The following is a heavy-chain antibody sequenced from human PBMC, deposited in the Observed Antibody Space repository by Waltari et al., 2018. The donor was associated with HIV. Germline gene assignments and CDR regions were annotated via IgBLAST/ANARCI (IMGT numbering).Heavy chain of an antibody. CDR1: GFTFSNAW. J-gene: IGHJ4*02. CDR2: IKSKTDGGTT. Sequence: EVQLVESGGGLVKPGGSLRLSCAASGFTFSNAWMSWVRQAPGKGLEWVGRIKSKTDGGTTDYAAPVKGRFTISRDDSKNTLYLQMNSLKTEDTAVYYCTTDPGWNYAKGKDYWGQGTLVTVSS. V-gene: IGHV3-15*01. D-gene: IGHD1-7*01. CDR3: TTDPGWNYAKGKDY.